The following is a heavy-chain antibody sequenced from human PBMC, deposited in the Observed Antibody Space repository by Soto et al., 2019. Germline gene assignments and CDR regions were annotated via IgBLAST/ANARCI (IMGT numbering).Heavy chain of an antibody. J-gene: IGHJ3*02. CDR3: ATLYYYDSSGSAFDI. CDR2: FDPEDGET. V-gene: IGHV1-24*01. Sequence: GASVKVCCKVSGYTLTELSMHWVRQAPGKGLEWMGGFDPEDGETIYAQKFQGRVTMTEDTSTDTAYMELSSLRFEDTAVYYCATLYYYDSSGSAFDIWGQGTMVTVSS. D-gene: IGHD3-22*01. CDR1: GYTLTELS.